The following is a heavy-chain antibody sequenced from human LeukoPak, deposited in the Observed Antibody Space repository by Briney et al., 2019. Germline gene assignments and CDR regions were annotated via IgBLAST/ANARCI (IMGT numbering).Heavy chain of an antibody. J-gene: IGHJ1*01. CDR1: GGSISSSSYY. Sequence: SETLSLTCTVSGGSISSSSYYWGWIRQPPGKGLEWIGSTYYSGSTYYNPSLKSRVTISVDTSKNQFSLKLSSVTAADTAVYYCARGPSNYYGSGSYRFEYFQHWGQGTLVTVSS. D-gene: IGHD3-10*01. V-gene: IGHV4-39*07. CDR2: TYYSGST. CDR3: ARGPSNYYGSGSYRFEYFQH.